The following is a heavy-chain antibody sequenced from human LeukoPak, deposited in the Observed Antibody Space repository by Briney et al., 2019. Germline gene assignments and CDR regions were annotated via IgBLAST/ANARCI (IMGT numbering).Heavy chain of an antibody. J-gene: IGHJ4*02. CDR1: GGTFSSYA. Sequence: SVKVSCKASGGTFSSYAISWVRQAPGQGLEWMGGIIPIFGTANYAQKFQGRVTITTDESTSTAYMELSSLRSEDTAVYYCARDYGSGSYPPIWGYFDYWGQGILVTVSS. CDR3: ARDYGSGSYPPIWGYFDY. V-gene: IGHV1-69*05. D-gene: IGHD3-10*01. CDR2: IIPIFGTA.